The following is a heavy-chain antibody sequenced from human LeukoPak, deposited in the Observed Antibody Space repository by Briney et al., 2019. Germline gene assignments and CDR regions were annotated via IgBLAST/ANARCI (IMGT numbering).Heavy chain of an antibody. Sequence: PGGSLRLSCAASGFTFSSYAMSWVRQAPGKGLEWVAVIWYDGSNKYYADSVKGRFTISRDNSKNTLYLQMNSLRAEDTAVYYCARDHKRAYYYDSSGYYFDYWGQGTLVTVSS. D-gene: IGHD3-22*01. CDR3: ARDHKRAYYYDSSGYYFDY. CDR1: GFTFSSYA. V-gene: IGHV3-33*08. J-gene: IGHJ4*02. CDR2: IWYDGSNK.